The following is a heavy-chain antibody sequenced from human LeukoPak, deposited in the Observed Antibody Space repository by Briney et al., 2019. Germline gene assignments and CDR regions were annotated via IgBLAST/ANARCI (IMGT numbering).Heavy chain of an antibody. Sequence: PGGSLRLSCAASGFTFSSYWMSWVRQAPGKGLEWVANIKQDGSEKYYVDSVKGRFTISRDNAKNSLDLQMNSLRAEDTAVYYCAREVYEYYDFWSGYYRIDYWGQGTLVTVSS. CDR3: AREVYEYYDFWSGYYRIDY. V-gene: IGHV3-7*01. CDR2: IKQDGSEK. J-gene: IGHJ4*02. D-gene: IGHD3-3*01. CDR1: GFTFSSYW.